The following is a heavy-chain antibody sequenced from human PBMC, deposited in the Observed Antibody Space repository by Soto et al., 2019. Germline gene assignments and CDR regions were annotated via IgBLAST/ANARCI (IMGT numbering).Heavy chain of an antibody. D-gene: IGHD6-13*01. CDR1: GGSISSYY. J-gene: IGHJ4*02. CDR3: ARYNAASGTYYFDF. V-gene: IGHV4-59*12. Sequence: SETLSLTCTVSGGSISSYYWSWVRQPPGKGPEWIGEINHRGSANYNPSLKSRVTISVDISKSQFSLRLTSVTAADTAVYYCARYNAASGTYYFDFWGQGALVTVSS. CDR2: INHRGSA.